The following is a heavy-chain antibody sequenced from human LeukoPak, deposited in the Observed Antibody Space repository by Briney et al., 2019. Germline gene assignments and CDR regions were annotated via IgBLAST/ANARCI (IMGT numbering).Heavy chain of an antibody. CDR3: ARELRRGCKQLGDYFDY. Sequence: ASVKVSCKASGYTFTSNYLHWVRQAPGQGPQWMGRINPSDGGTRYAQKFQGRVTMTRDTSTSTVYMELSSLRSEDTAVFFCARELRRGCKQLGDYFDYWGQGTLVTVSS. D-gene: IGHD1-1*01. CDR1: GYTFTSNY. V-gene: IGHV1-46*01. CDR2: INPSDGGT. J-gene: IGHJ4*02.